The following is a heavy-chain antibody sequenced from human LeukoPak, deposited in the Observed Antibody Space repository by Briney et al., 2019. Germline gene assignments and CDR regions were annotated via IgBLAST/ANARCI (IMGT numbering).Heavy chain of an antibody. J-gene: IGHJ4*02. Sequence: GGSLRLSCAASGLTFNSFWMSWVRQAPGKGLEWVAKINVDGSEKYYVDSVKGRFTISRDNAKNSLYLQMNSLTAEDTAVYYSAKDRTTIAAAATTLDYLGQGTLVTVSS. CDR1: GLTFNSFW. D-gene: IGHD6-13*01. CDR2: INVDGSEK. V-gene: IGHV3-7*01. CDR3: AKDRTTIAAAATTLDY.